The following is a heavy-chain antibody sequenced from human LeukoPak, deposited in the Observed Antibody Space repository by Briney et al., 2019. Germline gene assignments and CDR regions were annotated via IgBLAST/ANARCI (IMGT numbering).Heavy chain of an antibody. Sequence: GGSLRLSCVASGFSFNNYAMNWVRQAPGKGLEWVSLIIGSSGSTFYADPVKGRFTISRDKSKNTLYLQMNSLRADDTAVYYCAKGAYDYIEIAYFDYWGQGSLVTVSS. J-gene: IGHJ4*02. CDR1: GFSFNNYA. D-gene: IGHD5-12*01. CDR3: AKGAYDYIEIAYFDY. CDR2: IIGSSGST. V-gene: IGHV3-23*01.